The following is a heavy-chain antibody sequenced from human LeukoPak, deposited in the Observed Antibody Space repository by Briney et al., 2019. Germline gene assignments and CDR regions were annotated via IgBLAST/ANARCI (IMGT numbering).Heavy chain of an antibody. CDR2: ISSSGSTI. CDR3: AREATNYGDHTMMI. V-gene: IGHV3-48*03. D-gene: IGHD4-17*01. Sequence: GGSLRLSCAASGFTFSSYEMNWVRQAPGKGLEWVSYISSSGSTIYYADSVKGRFTISRDNAKNSLYLQMNSLRAEDTAVYYCAREATNYGDHTMMIWGQGTLVTVSS. J-gene: IGHJ4*02. CDR1: GFTFSSYE.